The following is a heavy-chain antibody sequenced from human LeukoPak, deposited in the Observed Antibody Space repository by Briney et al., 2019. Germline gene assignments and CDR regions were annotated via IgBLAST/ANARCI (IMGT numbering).Heavy chain of an antibody. Sequence: SETLSLTCTVSGGSISSSSYYWGWIRQPPGKGLEWIGSIYYSGSTYYNPSLKSRVTISVDTSKNQFSLKLSSVTAADTAVYYCARDDYYDSSGYYYWGQGTLVTVSS. CDR2: IYYSGST. D-gene: IGHD3-22*01. CDR1: GGSISSSSYY. J-gene: IGHJ4*02. CDR3: ARDDYYDSSGYYY. V-gene: IGHV4-39*07.